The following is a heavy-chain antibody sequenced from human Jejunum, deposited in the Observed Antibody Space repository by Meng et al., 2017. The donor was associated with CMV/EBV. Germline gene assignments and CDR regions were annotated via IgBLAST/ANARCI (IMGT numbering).Heavy chain of an antibody. D-gene: IGHD2-2*01. Sequence: YAMSWVRQAPGKGLEWVSAISGSGATTYSAASVKGRFTISRDNSKNTLYLQMNSLRAEDTAVYYCTKDKEYCSSSSCQKFYFESWGQGTLVTVSS. CDR3: TKDKEYCSSSSCQKFYFES. V-gene: IGHV3-23*01. CDR1: YA. CDR2: ISGSGATT. J-gene: IGHJ4*02.